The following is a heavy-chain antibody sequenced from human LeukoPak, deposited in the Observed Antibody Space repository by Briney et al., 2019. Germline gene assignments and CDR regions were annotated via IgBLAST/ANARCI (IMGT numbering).Heavy chain of an antibody. V-gene: IGHV1-2*02. CDR1: GYTFTGYY. CDR3: ARRTGFFDAFDI. J-gene: IGHJ3*02. D-gene: IGHD7-27*01. Sequence: ASVKVSCKASGYTFTGYYMHWVRQAPGQGLEWMGWINPNSGGTNYAQKFQGRVTMTRDTSISTAYMELSRLRSDDAAVYYCARRTGFFDAFDIWGQGTMVTVSS. CDR2: INPNSGGT.